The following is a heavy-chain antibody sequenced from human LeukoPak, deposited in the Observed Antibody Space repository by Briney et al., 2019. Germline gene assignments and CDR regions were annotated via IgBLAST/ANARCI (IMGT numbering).Heavy chain of an antibody. CDR1: GFTFSTYS. CDR2: ISISSDTI. CDR3: ARSSDRIAPISNNWFDP. D-gene: IGHD2-15*01. V-gene: IGHV3-48*04. Sequence: GGSLRLSCAASGFTFSTYSMNWVRQAPGKGLEWLSYISISSDTIYYADSVKGRFTISRDNAKNSLYLQMNSLRAEDTAIYYCARSSDRIAPISNNWFDPWGQGTLVTVSS. J-gene: IGHJ5*02.